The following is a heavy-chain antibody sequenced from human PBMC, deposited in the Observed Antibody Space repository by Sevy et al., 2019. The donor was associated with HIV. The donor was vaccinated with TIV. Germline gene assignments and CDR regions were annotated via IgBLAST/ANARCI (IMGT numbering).Heavy chain of an antibody. CDR2: INPDSGGP. V-gene: IGHV1-2*02. CDR3: VRDDCDGYFEY. Sequence: ASVKVSCKASGYTFTGYYMHWMRQAPGQGREWMGWINPDSGGPIYAPKFQGRVTLTRDTSISTAYMDLSRLKSDDTAVYYCVRDDCDGYFEYWGQGTLVTVSS. D-gene: IGHD2-21*01. J-gene: IGHJ4*02. CDR1: GYTFTGYY.